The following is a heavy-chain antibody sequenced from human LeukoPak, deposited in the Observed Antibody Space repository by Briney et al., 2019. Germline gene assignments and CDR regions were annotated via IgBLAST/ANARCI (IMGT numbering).Heavy chain of an antibody. Sequence: PGGSLRLSCAASGFTFSSYWMHWVRQAPGKGLVWVSRIDGDGSGTNYADSVKGRFTISRDNAKNTLYLQMNSLRAEDTAVYYCASVYSGYDDYWGRGTLVTVSS. CDR3: ASVYSGYDDY. D-gene: IGHD5-12*01. V-gene: IGHV3-74*01. CDR1: GFTFSSYW. CDR2: IDGDGSGT. J-gene: IGHJ4*02.